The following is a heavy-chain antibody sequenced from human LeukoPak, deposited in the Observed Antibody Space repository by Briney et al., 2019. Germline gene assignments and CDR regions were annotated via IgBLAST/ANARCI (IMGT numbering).Heavy chain of an antibody. CDR1: GFTFDDYA. V-gene: IGHV3-20*04. Sequence: GGSLRLSCAASGFTFDDYAMTWVRQAPGEGLEWVSTINWSGGSTTYADSVKGRFTISRDNVNTSLFLQMNSLRAEDTAFYYCARDLYAGTVNWFDSRGQGTLVTVSS. D-gene: IGHD6-13*01. CDR2: INWSGGST. CDR3: ARDLYAGTVNWFDS. J-gene: IGHJ5*02.